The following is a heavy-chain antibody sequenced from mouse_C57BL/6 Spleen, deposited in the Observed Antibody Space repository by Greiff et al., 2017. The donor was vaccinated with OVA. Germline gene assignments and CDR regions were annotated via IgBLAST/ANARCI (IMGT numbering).Heavy chain of an antibody. CDR1: GYTFTSYW. V-gene: IGHV1-61*01. D-gene: IGHD1-1*01. Sequence: VQLQQPGAELVRPGSSVKLSCKASGYTFTSYWMDWVKQRPGQGLEWIGNIYPSDSETHYNQKFKDKATLTVDKSSSTAYMQLSSLTSEDSAVYYCARNYGSSYYAMDYWGQGTSVTVSS. CDR2: IYPSDSET. CDR3: ARNYGSSYYAMDY. J-gene: IGHJ4*01.